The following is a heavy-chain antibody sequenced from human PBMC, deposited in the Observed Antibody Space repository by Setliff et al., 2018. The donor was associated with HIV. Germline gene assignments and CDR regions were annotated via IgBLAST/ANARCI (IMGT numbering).Heavy chain of an antibody. CDR3: ARHPKAGPTIATRGGYFDY. D-gene: IGHD6-6*01. Sequence: GESLKISCKGSGYSFTSYWIGWVRQMPGKGLEWMGIIYPGDSDTTYSPSFQGQVTISADKSISTAYLQWSSLKASDTAVYYCARHPKAGPTIATRGGYFDYWGQGALVTVSS. V-gene: IGHV5-51*01. CDR2: IYPGDSDT. J-gene: IGHJ4*02. CDR1: GYSFTSYW.